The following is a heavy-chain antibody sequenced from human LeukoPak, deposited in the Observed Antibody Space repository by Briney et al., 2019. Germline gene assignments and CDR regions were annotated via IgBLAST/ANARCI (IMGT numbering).Heavy chain of an antibody. V-gene: IGHV3-48*02. Sequence: PGGSLRLSCAASGFTFSSYSMNWVRQAPGRGLEWLSYIRDSATTYYADSVKGRITISRDNAKNSLYLQMNSLRDEDTAVYYCVRDSVYAFDIWGQGTMVTVSS. D-gene: IGHD5/OR15-5a*01. J-gene: IGHJ3*02. CDR3: VRDSVYAFDI. CDR1: GFTFSSYS. CDR2: IRDSATT.